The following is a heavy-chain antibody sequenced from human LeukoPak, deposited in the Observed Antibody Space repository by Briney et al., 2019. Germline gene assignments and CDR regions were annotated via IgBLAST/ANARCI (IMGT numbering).Heavy chain of an antibody. V-gene: IGHV3-11*01. CDR3: AKDEPLPPRGRYRRGMDV. J-gene: IGHJ6*03. Sequence: GGSLRLSCAASGFTFSDYYMSWIRQAPGKGLEWVSYISSSGSTIYYADSVKGRFTISRDNAKNSLYLQMNSLRAEDTAGYYWAKDEPLPPRGRYRRGMDVWGKGTTVTVSS. CDR1: GFTFSDYY. D-gene: IGHD3-16*01. CDR2: ISSSGSTI.